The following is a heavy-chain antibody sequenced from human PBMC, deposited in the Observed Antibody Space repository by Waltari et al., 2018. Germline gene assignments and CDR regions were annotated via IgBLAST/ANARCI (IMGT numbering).Heavy chain of an antibody. CDR2: IYYSGST. CDR3: ARDLAAAAIDY. CDR1: GGSISSHY. Sequence: QVQLQESGPGLVKPSETLSLTCTVSGGSISSHYWSWIRQPPGKGLEWIGYIYYSGSTNYNPSLKSRVTISVDTSKNQFSLKLSSVTAADTAVYYCARDLAAAAIDYWGQGTLVTVSS. J-gene: IGHJ4*02. D-gene: IGHD6-13*01. V-gene: IGHV4-59*11.